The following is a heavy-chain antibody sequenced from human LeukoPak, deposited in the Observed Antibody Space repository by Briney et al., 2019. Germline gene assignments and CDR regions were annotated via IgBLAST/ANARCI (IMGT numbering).Heavy chain of an antibody. J-gene: IGHJ4*02. D-gene: IGHD2-15*01. V-gene: IGHV4-34*01. CDR3: ARGLDCSGGSCYRYYFDY. CDR1: GGSFSGYY. Sequence: SETLSLTCAVYGGSFSGYYWSWIRQPPGKGLEWIGEINHSGSTNYNPSLKSRVTMSLDTSKNQFSLELTSVTAADTAVYYRARGLDCSGGSCYRYYFDYWGQGTLVTVSS. CDR2: INHSGST.